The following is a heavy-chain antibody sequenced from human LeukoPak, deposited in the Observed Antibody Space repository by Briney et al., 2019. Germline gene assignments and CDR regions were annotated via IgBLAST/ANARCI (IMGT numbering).Heavy chain of an antibody. Sequence: PGGSLRLSCAASGFTVSSNYMSWVRQAPGKGLEWVSVIYSGGSTYYADSVKGRLTISRHNSKNTLYLQMNSLRAEDTAVYYCADSSGYYLGAFDIWGQGTMVTVSS. CDR1: GFTVSSNY. CDR2: IYSGGST. J-gene: IGHJ3*02. CDR3: ADSSGYYLGAFDI. D-gene: IGHD3-22*01. V-gene: IGHV3-53*04.